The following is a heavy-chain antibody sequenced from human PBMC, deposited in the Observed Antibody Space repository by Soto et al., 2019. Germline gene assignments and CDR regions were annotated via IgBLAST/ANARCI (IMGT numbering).Heavy chain of an antibody. J-gene: IGHJ5*02. Sequence: PGGSLRLSCAASGFTFSSYAMGWVRQAPGKGLEWVSAISGSGGSTYYADSVKGRFTISRDNSKNTLYLQMNSLRAEDTAVYHCAKVASDATLNWFDPWGQGTLVTVSS. V-gene: IGHV3-23*01. CDR3: AKVASDATLNWFDP. D-gene: IGHD2-15*01. CDR2: ISGSGGST. CDR1: GFTFSSYA.